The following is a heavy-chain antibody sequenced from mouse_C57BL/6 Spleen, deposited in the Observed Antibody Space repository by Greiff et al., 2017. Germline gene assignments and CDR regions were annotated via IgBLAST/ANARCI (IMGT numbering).Heavy chain of an antibody. CDR2: IYPRSGNT. V-gene: IGHV1-81*01. D-gene: IGHD1-1*01. CDR3: ARSSTVVASYYYAMDY. J-gene: IGHJ4*01. Sequence: QVQLQQSGAELARPGASVKLSCKASGYTFTSYGISWVKQRTGQGLEWIGEIYPRSGNTYYNEKFKGKATLTADKSSSTAYMELRSLTSEDSAVYFCARSSTVVASYYYAMDYWGQGTSVTVSS. CDR1: GYTFTSYG.